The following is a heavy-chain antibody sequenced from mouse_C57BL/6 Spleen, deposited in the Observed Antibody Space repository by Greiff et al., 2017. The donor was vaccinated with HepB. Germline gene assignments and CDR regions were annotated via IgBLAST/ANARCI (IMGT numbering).Heavy chain of an antibody. V-gene: IGHV1-85*01. D-gene: IGHD2-3*01. CDR3: AHDGYYGEGYFDV. CDR1: GYTFTSYD. J-gene: IGHJ1*03. Sequence: QVQLKESGPELVKPGASVKLSCKASGYTFTSYDINWVKQRPGQGLEWIGWIYPRDGSTKYNEKFKGKATLTVDTSSSTAYMELHSLTSEDSAVYFCAHDGYYGEGYFDVWGTGTTVTVSS. CDR2: IYPRDGST.